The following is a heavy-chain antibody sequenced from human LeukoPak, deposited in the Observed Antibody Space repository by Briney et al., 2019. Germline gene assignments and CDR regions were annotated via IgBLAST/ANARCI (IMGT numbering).Heavy chain of an antibody. CDR2: IYPGDSDT. CDR3: ARPPIAARPVDY. J-gene: IGHJ4*02. Sequence: GESLKISCKGSGYSFTSYWIGWVRQMPGKGRGWMGIIYPGDSDTRYSPSFQGQVTISADKSISTAYLQWSSLKASDTATYYCARPPIAARPVDYWGQGTLVTVSS. CDR1: GYSFTSYW. D-gene: IGHD6-6*01. V-gene: IGHV5-51*01.